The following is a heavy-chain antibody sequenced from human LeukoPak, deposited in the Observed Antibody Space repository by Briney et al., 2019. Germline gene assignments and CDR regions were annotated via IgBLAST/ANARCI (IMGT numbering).Heavy chain of an antibody. J-gene: IGHJ4*02. Sequence: ASVKVSCKASGYTFTSYGISWVRQAPGQGLEWMGWISAYNGNTNYAQKLQGRVTMTTDTSTSTAYMELRSLRSDDTAVYYCASVAVGYSRNGPHDFDYWGQGTLVTVSS. CDR2: ISAYNGNT. D-gene: IGHD6-13*01. CDR1: GYTFTSYG. V-gene: IGHV1-18*01. CDR3: ASVAVGYSRNGPHDFDY.